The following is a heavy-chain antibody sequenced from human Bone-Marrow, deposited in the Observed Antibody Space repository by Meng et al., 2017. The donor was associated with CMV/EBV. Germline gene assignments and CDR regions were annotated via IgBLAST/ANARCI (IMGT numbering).Heavy chain of an antibody. Sequence: SETLSLTCTVSGGSISSYYWSWIRQPPGKGLEWIGYIYYSGSTNYNPSLKSRVTISVDTSKNQFSLKLSSVTAADTAVYYCARGLIAAAGTGWFDPWGQGTLVTVSS. CDR1: GGSISSYY. J-gene: IGHJ5*02. V-gene: IGHV4-59*01. CDR3: ARGLIAAAGTGWFDP. CDR2: IYYSGST. D-gene: IGHD6-13*01.